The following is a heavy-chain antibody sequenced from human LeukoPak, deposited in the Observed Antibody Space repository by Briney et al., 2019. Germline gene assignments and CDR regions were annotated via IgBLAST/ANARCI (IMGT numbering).Heavy chain of an antibody. V-gene: IGHV4-59*12. Sequence: SETLSLTCTVSGGSISSYYWSWIRQPPGKGLERIGYFYYSGSTNYNPSLKSRVTISVDTSKNQFSLKLSSVTAADTAVYYCARTGYCSGGSCYAGLAYFDYWGQGTLVTVSS. J-gene: IGHJ4*02. D-gene: IGHD2-15*01. CDR2: FYYSGST. CDR1: GGSISSYY. CDR3: ARTGYCSGGSCYAGLAYFDY.